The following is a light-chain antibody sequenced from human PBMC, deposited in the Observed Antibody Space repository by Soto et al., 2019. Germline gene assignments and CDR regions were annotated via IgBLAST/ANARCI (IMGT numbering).Light chain of an antibody. CDR2: SND. V-gene: IGLV1-44*01. CDR1: SSSIGSNT. CDR3: AAWNGSLNGWV. Sequence: QSVLTQAPSASGTPGQRVTISCSGSSSSIGSNTVSWYQQVPGTAPKLLIYSNDQRPSGVSDRFSGSKSGTSASLAIGGLQSEDEADYYCAAWNGSLNGWVFGGGTKLTVL. J-gene: IGLJ3*02.